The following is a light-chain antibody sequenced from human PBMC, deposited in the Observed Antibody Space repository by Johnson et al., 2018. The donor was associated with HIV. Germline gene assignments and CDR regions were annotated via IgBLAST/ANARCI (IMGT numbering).Light chain of an antibody. V-gene: IGLV1-51*02. CDR1: SSNIGNNY. J-gene: IGLJ1*01. CDR2: ENN. CDR3: GTLDSSLSAGGV. Sequence: QSVLTQPPSVSAAPGQKVTISCSGSSSNIGNNYVSWYQQLPGTAPKLLIYENNKRPSGILDRFSGSKSGTSATLGITGLQTGDEADYYCGTLDSSLSAGGVFGTGTKVTVL.